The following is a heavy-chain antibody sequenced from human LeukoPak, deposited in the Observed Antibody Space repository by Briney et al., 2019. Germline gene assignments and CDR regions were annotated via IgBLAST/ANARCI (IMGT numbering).Heavy chain of an antibody. D-gene: IGHD6-13*01. CDR3: ARIIAAAGADAFDI. CDR1: GFTVSSNY. CDR2: IYSGGST. V-gene: IGHV3-53*01. Sequence: GGSLRLPCAASGFTVSSNYMSWVRQAPGKGLEWVSVIYSGGSTYYADSVKGRFTISRDNSKNTLYLQMNSLRAEDTAVYYCARIIAAAGADAFDIWGQGTMVTVSS. J-gene: IGHJ3*02.